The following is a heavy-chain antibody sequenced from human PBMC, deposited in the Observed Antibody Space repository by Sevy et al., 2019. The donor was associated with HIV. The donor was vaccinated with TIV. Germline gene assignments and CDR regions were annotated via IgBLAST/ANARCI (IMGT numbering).Heavy chain of an antibody. CDR1: GFTFSKYS. D-gene: IGHD2-8*01. Sequence: GGSLRLSCAASGFTFSKYSMSWIRQTPGKGLEWVSSFSFGCGKINYADSVKGRFTISRDDSRNTFYLQMNSLSAEDTAIYYCAREGCTKPHDHWGQGTVVTVSS. CDR2: FSFGCGKI. J-gene: IGHJ4*02. V-gene: IGHV3-23*01. CDR3: AREGCTKPHDH.